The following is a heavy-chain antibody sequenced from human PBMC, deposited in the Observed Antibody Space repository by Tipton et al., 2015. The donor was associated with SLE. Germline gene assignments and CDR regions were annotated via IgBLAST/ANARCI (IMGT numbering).Heavy chain of an antibody. CDR3: AKRSAAVAAPFDY. V-gene: IGHV3-30*02. Sequence: SLRLSCAASGFTFSSYGMHWVRQAPGKGLEWVAFIRYDGSNKYYADSVKGRFTISRDNSKNTLYLQVNSLKFEDTAVYYCAKRSAAVAAPFDYWGQGTLVTVSS. CDR1: GFTFSSYG. J-gene: IGHJ4*02. D-gene: IGHD6-19*01. CDR2: IRYDGSNK.